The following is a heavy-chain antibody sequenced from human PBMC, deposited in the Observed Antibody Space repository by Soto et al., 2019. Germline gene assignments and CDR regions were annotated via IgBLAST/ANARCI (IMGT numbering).Heavy chain of an antibody. Sequence: GASVKVSCKASGYTFTSYDINWVRQATGQGLEWMGWMNPNSGNTGYAQKFQGRVTMTRNTSISTAYMELSSLRSEDTAVYYCARGGVATPSQNCISTSCHIDYYYKGMDVWGQGTTITVSS. J-gene: IGHJ6*02. V-gene: IGHV1-8*01. CDR2: MNPNSGNT. CDR3: ARGGVATPSQNCISTSCHIDYYYKGMDV. CDR1: GYTFTSYD. D-gene: IGHD2-2*02.